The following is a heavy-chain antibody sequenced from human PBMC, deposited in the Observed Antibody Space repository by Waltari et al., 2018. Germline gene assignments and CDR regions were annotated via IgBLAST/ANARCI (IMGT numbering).Heavy chain of an antibody. CDR3: ARGPLRYFVTYYYYYGMDV. Sequence: QVQLQQWGAGLLKPSETLSLTCAVYGGSFSGYYWIWTRQPPGEGLEWIGEINHSGSTNYNPSLKSRVTISVDTSKNQFSLKLSSVTAADTAVYYCARGPLRYFVTYYYYYGMDVWGQGTTVTVSS. CDR1: GGSFSGYY. D-gene: IGHD3-9*01. J-gene: IGHJ6*02. V-gene: IGHV4-34*01. CDR2: INHSGST.